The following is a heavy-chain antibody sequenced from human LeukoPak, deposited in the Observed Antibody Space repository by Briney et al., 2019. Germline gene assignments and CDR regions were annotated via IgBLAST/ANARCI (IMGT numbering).Heavy chain of an antibody. V-gene: IGHV3-30-3*01. J-gene: IGHJ4*02. CDR3: ARDGRNGYEDDY. D-gene: IGHD5-12*01. CDR1: GFTFSSYA. Sequence: GGSLRLSCAASGFTFSSYAMHWVRQAPGKGLEWVAVISYDGSNKYYADSVKGRFTISRDNSKNSLYLQMNSLRAEDTAVYYCARDGRNGYEDDYWGQGTLVTVSS. CDR2: ISYDGSNK.